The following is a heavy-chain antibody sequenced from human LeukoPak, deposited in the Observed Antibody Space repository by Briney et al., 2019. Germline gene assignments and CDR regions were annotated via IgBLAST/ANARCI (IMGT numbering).Heavy chain of an antibody. CDR3: ARDHCSSASCYTYYGMDL. V-gene: IGHV3-7*01. Sequence: GGSLRLSCAASGFSFSSYWMNWVRRAPGKGLEWVANIKQDGSEKHYVDSVKGRFTISRDNAKNSLYLQMNSLRAEDTAVYYCARDHCSSASCYTYYGMDLWGQGTTVTVSS. J-gene: IGHJ6*02. CDR1: GFSFSSYW. CDR2: IKQDGSEK. D-gene: IGHD2-2*02.